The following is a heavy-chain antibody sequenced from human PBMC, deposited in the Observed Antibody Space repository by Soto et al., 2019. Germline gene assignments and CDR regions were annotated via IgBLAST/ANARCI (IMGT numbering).Heavy chain of an antibody. CDR2: IYHSGST. V-gene: IGHV4-59*02. Sequence: LSCAASGFTVSSNYMSWVRQPPGKGLEWIGYIYHSGSTYYNPSLKSRVTISVDTSKNQFSLKLSSVTAADTAVYYCARGVGITNWFDPWGQGTLVTVSS. D-gene: IGHD7-27*01. CDR1: GFTVSSNY. J-gene: IGHJ5*02. CDR3: ARGVGITNWFDP.